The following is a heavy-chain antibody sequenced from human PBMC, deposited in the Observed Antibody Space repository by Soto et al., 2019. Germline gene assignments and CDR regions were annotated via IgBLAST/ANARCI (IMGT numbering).Heavy chain of an antibody. CDR2: IIPIFGTA. CDR1: GGPFSSYA. J-gene: IGHJ4*02. D-gene: IGHD2-21*02. V-gene: IGHV1-69*01. Sequence: QVQLVQSGAEVKKPGSSVKVSCKASGGPFSSYAISWVRQSPGQGLEWMGGIIPIFGTANYAQKFQGRVTITADESTSTAYMELSSLRSDDTAVYYCATRETSCGGDCYSYFDYWGQGTLVTVSS. CDR3: ATRETSCGGDCYSYFDY.